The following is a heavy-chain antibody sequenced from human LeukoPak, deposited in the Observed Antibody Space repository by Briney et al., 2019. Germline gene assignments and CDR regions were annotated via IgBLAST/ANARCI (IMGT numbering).Heavy chain of an antibody. CDR3: AREVSYCGTTNCQSDY. CDR1: GFTFSSYG. J-gene: IGHJ4*02. V-gene: IGHV3-33*01. CDR2: IWYDGSNK. D-gene: IGHD2-2*01. Sequence: GSLRLSCAASGFTFSSYGMHWVRRAPGKGLEWVALIWYDGSNKYYADSVKGRFTISRDNSKNTVFLQMNSLRAEDTAVYYCAREVSYCGTTNCQSDYWGQGTLVTVSS.